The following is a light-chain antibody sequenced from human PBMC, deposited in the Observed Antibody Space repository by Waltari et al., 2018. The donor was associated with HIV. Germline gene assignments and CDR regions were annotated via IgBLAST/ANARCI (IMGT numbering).Light chain of an antibody. Sequence: QSALTQPPSVSGAPGQRVTISCTGNRSNIGAGYFVHWYQHLPGTAPKLLVDSDINPPSAVPDRFSGSKSGTSASLVITGLQAEDEADYYCQSYDSSLRASVFGGGTKLTVL. J-gene: IGLJ2*01. CDR1: RSNIGAGYF. V-gene: IGLV1-40*01. CDR3: QSYDSSLRASV. CDR2: SDI.